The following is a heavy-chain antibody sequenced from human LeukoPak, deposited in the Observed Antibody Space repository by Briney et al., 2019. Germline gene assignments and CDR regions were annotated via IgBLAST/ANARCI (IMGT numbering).Heavy chain of an antibody. J-gene: IGHJ4*02. V-gene: IGHV3-21*01. CDR2: FGTRSTSI. D-gene: IGHD3-22*01. CDR1: GLTFSGYS. CDR3: AREVSEGFDF. Sequence: GGSLRLCCTASGLTFSGYSMNWIRQAPGKGLEWVSSFGTRSTSIYHAGSVKGRFAISRDNAKNSLYLQMNSLRAEDTALYYCAREVSEGFDFWGQGTLVTVSS.